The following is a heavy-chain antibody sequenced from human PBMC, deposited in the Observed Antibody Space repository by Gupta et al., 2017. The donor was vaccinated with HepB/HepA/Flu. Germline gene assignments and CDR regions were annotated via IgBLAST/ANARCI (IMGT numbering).Heavy chain of an antibody. J-gene: IGHJ5*02. D-gene: IGHD3-22*01. CDR3: AREGDSYDSNDNWFDP. V-gene: IGHV3-48*02. Sequence: EGLEWLSYISASGATRYYADSVKGRFTISRDNAKNSLYLQMNSLRDEDTAMYYCAREGDSYDSNDNWFDPWGQGTLVTVSS. CDR2: ISASGATR.